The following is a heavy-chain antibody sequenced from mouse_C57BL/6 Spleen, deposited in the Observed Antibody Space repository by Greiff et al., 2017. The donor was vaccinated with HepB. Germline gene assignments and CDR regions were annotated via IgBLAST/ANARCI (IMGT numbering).Heavy chain of an antibody. CDR3: TRDHYYGSSPFAY. CDR2: IDPETGGT. J-gene: IGHJ3*01. CDR1: GYTFTDYE. Sequence: QVQLQQPGAELVRPGASVTLSCKASGYTFTDYEMHWVKQTPVHGLEWIGAIDPETGGTAYNQKFKGKAILTADKSSSTAYMELRSLTSEDSAVYYCTRDHYYGSSPFAYWGQGTLVTVSA. V-gene: IGHV1-15*01. D-gene: IGHD1-1*01.